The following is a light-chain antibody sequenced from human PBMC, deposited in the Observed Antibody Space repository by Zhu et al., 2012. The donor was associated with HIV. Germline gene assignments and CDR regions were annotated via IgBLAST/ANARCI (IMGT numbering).Light chain of an antibody. CDR3: HQFGTLPQT. CDR1: QRVTSTY. Sequence: EVVLTQFPATLSLSPGERATLSCRASQRVTSTYLAWYQQKPGQAPRLLIYGASSRATGVPDRFSGSGSGTDFTLSISRLEPEDFAVYYCHQFGTLPQTFGQGTKVEIK. J-gene: IGKJ1*01. CDR2: GAS. V-gene: IGKV3-20*01.